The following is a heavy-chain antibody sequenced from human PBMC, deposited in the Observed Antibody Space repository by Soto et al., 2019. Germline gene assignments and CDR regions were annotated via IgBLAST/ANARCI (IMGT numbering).Heavy chain of an antibody. J-gene: IGHJ6*02. Sequence: VQLVESGGGLVQPGGSLRLSCAASGFTFSSYSMNWVRQAPGTGLEWVSYISSSSSTIYYADSVKGRFTISRDNAKNSLYLQMKSLRDEDTAVYYCARDGTMATYYYYYGMDVWGQGTTVTVSS. V-gene: IGHV3-48*02. CDR1: GFTFSSYS. CDR3: ARDGTMATYYYYYGMDV. D-gene: IGHD3-10*01. CDR2: ISSSSSTI.